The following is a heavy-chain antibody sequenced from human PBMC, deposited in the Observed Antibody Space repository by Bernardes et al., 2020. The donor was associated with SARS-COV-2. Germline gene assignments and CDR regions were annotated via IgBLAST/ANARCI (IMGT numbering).Heavy chain of an antibody. J-gene: IGHJ4*02. V-gene: IGHV3-30*03. D-gene: IGHD2-15*01. CDR1: GFTFSSYG. Sequence: GGSLRLSCAASGFTFSSYGMHWVRQALGKGLKWVAVISYDGGEKFYADSVKGRFTISRDNSRNTLYLQMNSLRTEDTAVYYCATTPQYEYTRVFDFWGQGTLVTVSS. CDR2: ISYDGGEK. CDR3: ATTPQYEYTRVFDF.